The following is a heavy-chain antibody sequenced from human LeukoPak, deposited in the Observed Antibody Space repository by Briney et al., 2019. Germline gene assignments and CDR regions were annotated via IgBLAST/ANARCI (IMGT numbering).Heavy chain of an antibody. CDR2: IIPIFGTA. D-gene: IGHD3-22*01. CDR1: GGTFSSYA. J-gene: IGHJ6*03. Sequence: GSSVKVSCKASGGTFSSYAISWVRQAPGQGREWMGRIIPIFGTANYAQKFQGRVTITTDESTSTAYMELSSLRSEDTAVYDCARDRVGNYDSSTQEPMDVWGKGTTVTVSS. CDR3: ARDRVGNYDSSTQEPMDV. V-gene: IGHV1-69*05.